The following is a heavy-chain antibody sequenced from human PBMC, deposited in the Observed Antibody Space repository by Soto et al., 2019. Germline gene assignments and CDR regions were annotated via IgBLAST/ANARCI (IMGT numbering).Heavy chain of an antibody. V-gene: IGHV1-2*02. CDR1: GYPVTAYY. D-gene: IGHD3-3*01. CDR3: ASGGGVGVAGSAAFDM. Sequence: QLHLVQSGAVVKKPGASVTVSCSASGYPVTAYYMHWVRQAPGRGLEWMGGINPATGAAKYTQTFPGRVTMTRATSTGTVFMELSGVASEDTAVFYCASGGGVGVAGSAAFDMWGQGTLVTGSS. CDR2: INPATGAA. J-gene: IGHJ3*02.